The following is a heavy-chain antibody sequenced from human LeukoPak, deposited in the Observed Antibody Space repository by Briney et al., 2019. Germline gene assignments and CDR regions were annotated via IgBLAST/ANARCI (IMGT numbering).Heavy chain of an antibody. CDR2: IWYDGSNK. CDR3: ARAQRVTGTKLGYYYYGMDV. CDR1: GFTFSSYG. J-gene: IGHJ6*02. V-gene: IGHV3-33*01. Sequence: GGSLRLSCGASGFTFSSYGMHWVRQAPGKGLEWVAVIWYDGSNKYYADSVKGRFTISRDNSKNTLYLQMNSLRAEDTAVYYCARAQRVTGTKLGYYYYGMDVWGQGTTVTVSS. D-gene: IGHD1-7*01.